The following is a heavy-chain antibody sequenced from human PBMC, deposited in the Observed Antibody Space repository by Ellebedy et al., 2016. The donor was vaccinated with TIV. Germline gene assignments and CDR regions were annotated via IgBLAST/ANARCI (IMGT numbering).Heavy chain of an antibody. D-gene: IGHD1-26*01. CDR1: GFTFTNYH. V-gene: IGHV3-33*01. Sequence: GESLKISCAASGFTFTNYHMHWVRQAPGKGLEWVALIWSDGSLEYYADSVKGRFTFSRDSSENTVYLHMNSLRADDTAVYYCAREVGGGQGDMDVWGQGTTVTVSS. CDR3: AREVGGGQGDMDV. J-gene: IGHJ6*02. CDR2: IWSDGSLE.